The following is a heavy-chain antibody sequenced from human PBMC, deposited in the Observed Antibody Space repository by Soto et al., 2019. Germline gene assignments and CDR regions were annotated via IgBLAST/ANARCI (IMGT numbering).Heavy chain of an antibody. CDR1: GFTFSSYS. CDR2: ISSSSSYI. D-gene: IGHD6-6*01. J-gene: IGHJ4*02. Sequence: GGSLRLSCAASGFTFSSYSMNWVRQAPGKGLEWVSSISSSSSYIYYADSVKGRFTISRDNAKNSLYLQMNSLRAEDTAVYYCARVHMESSSEAFDYWGQGTLVTVSS. V-gene: IGHV3-21*01. CDR3: ARVHMESSSEAFDY.